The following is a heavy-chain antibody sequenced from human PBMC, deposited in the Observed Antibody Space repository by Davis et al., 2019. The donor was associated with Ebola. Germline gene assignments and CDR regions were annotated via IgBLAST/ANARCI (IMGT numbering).Heavy chain of an antibody. J-gene: IGHJ4*02. Sequence: AASVKVSCKVSGYILTELSIHWVRQAPGQGLEWMGWINPHNGNTNYAQKLQGRVTMTTDTSTTTAYMEVRSLRSDDSAVYYCARDVGYIYNGFDYWGQGTLVTVSS. CDR2: INPHNGNT. D-gene: IGHD1-1*01. CDR1: GYILTELS. V-gene: IGHV1-18*01. CDR3: ARDVGYIYNGFDY.